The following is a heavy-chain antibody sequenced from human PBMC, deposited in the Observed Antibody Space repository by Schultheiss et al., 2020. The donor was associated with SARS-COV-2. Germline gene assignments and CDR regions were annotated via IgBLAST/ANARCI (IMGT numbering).Heavy chain of an antibody. CDR2: IYYSGST. CDR3: ARAGLYPGDYPYYYGMDV. J-gene: IGHJ6*02. CDR1: GGSISSYY. Sequence: SETLSLTCTVSGGSISSYYWSWIRQPPGKGPEWIGYIYYSGSTNYNPSLKSRVTISVDTSKNQFSLKLSSVTAADTAVYYCARAGLYPGDYPYYYGMDVWGQGTTVTVSS. V-gene: IGHV4-59*01. D-gene: IGHD3-3*01.